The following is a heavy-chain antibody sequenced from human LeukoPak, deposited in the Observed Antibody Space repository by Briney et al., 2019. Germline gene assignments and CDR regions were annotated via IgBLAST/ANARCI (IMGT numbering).Heavy chain of an antibody. Sequence: SETLSLTCTVSGGSISSYYWSWIRQPPGKGLEWIGFIYYGGRTNYNPSLKSLVTISVDTSKNHFSLKLSSVTAADTAVYYCASGTLLEYWGQGTLVTVSS. V-gene: IGHV4-59*01. CDR2: IYYGGRT. CDR3: ASGTLLEY. CDR1: GGSISSYY. J-gene: IGHJ4*02. D-gene: IGHD3-10*01.